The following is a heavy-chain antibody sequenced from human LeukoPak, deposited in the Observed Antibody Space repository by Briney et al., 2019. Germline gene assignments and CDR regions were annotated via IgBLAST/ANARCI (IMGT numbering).Heavy chain of an antibody. CDR3: AGVRFWSGYYTGADY. CDR1: GGSISSGDYY. J-gene: IGHJ4*02. Sequence: SQTLSLTCTVSGGSISSGDYYWSWIRHPPGKGLEWIGYIYYSGSTYYNPSLKTRVTISVDTSKNQFSLKLSSVTAADTAVYYCAGVRFWSGYYTGADYWGQGTLVTVSS. CDR2: IYYSGST. D-gene: IGHD3-3*01. V-gene: IGHV4-30-4*08.